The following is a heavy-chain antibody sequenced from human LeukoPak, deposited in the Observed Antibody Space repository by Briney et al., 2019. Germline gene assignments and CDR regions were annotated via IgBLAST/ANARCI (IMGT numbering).Heavy chain of an antibody. J-gene: IGHJ6*03. D-gene: IGHD6-13*01. CDR3: ARESSSWSSYYYYYMDV. CDR1: GGSFSGYY. CDR2: INHSGST. V-gene: IGHV4-34*01. Sequence: SETLSLTCAVYGGSFSGYYWSWIRQPPGKGLEWIGEINHSGSTNYNPSLKSRVTISVDTSKNRFSLKLSSVTAADTAVYYCARESSSWSSYYYYYMDVWGKGTTVTVSS.